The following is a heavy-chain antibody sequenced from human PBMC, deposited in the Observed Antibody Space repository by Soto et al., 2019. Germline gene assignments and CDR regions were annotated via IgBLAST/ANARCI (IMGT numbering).Heavy chain of an antibody. J-gene: IGHJ4*02. Sequence: QVQLVQSGAEVRKPGASVKVSCKSSGYTFIFWVRQAPGQGLEWMAWIYPYNGNTNYAQKFLGRVTLTTDTSTSTGDMELRSLTSDDAAKHYCATDLNGAGGGGDWGQGTVVTVSA. CDR1: GYTF. V-gene: IGHV1-18*01. D-gene: IGHD2-8*01. CDR3: ATDLNGAGGGGD. CDR2: IYPYNGNT.